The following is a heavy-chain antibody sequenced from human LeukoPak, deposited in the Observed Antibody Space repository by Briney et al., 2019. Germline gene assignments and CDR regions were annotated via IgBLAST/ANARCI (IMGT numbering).Heavy chain of an antibody. D-gene: IGHD3-22*01. CDR1: GYTFTSYD. Sequence: ASVKVSCKASGYTFTSYDMHCVRQAPGQGLKWMGIISPSGGITSYAQKFQGRVTMTRDTSTSTVYMELRSLRSEHTAVYYCARVPEYYYDSSGYSRSWGPGTLLTVSS. CDR2: ISPSGGIT. J-gene: IGHJ5*02. V-gene: IGHV1-46*01. CDR3: ARVPEYYYDSSGYSRS.